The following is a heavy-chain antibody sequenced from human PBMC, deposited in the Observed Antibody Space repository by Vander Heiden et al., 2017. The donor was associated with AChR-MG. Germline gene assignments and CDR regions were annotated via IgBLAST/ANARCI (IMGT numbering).Heavy chain of an antibody. V-gene: IGHV1-8*01. CDR2: MNPNSGNT. CDR1: GYTFTSYD. Sequence: QVQLVQSGAEVKKPGASVKVSCKASGYTFTSYDINWVRQATGQGLEWMGWMNPNSGNTGYAKKFQGRVTMTRNTSISTAYMELSSLRSEDTAVYYCARLGRGSYSGYYYYYMDVWGKGTTVTVSS. J-gene: IGHJ6*03. D-gene: IGHD1-26*01. CDR3: ARLGRGSYSGYYYYYMDV.